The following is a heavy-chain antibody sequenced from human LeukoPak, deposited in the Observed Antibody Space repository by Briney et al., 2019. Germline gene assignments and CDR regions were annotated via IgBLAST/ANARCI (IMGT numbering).Heavy chain of an antibody. CDR2: INPNSGGT. Sequence: ASVRVSCTASGYTFTGYYMHWVRQAPGQGLEWMGWINPNSGGTNYAQKFQGRFTMTSDTSISTAYMELSRLRSDDTAVYYCARGSSGYDNVDYFDYWGQGTLVTVSS. V-gene: IGHV1-2*02. J-gene: IGHJ4*02. CDR1: GYTFTGYY. D-gene: IGHD5-12*01. CDR3: ARGSSGYDNVDYFDY.